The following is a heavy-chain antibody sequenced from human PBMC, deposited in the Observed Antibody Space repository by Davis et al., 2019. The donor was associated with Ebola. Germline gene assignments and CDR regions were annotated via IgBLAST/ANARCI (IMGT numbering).Heavy chain of an antibody. Sequence: GGSLRLSCAASGFTFSSYWMSWVRQAPGKGLEWVASIKQDASVKYYADSVRGRFTISRDNAKNSLYLQMNSLRAEDTATYYCAREGGYWGQGTLVTVSS. CDR3: AREGGY. D-gene: IGHD3-16*01. V-gene: IGHV3-7*03. CDR1: GFTFSSYW. CDR2: IKQDASVK. J-gene: IGHJ4*02.